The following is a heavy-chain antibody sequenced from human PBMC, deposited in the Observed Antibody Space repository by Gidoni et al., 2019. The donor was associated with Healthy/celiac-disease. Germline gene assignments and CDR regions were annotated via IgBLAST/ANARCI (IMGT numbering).Heavy chain of an antibody. Sequence: QLQLQESGPGLVKPSETLSLTCTVPGGSISSSSYYWGWIRQPPGTGLEWIGSNYYSGSTYYNPALKSRVTISVNTSKNQFYLKLSSVTAADTAVYYWARHWAELELQEYNGFDPWGQGTLVTVSS. CDR1: GGSISSSSYY. J-gene: IGHJ5*02. V-gene: IGHV4-39*01. CDR2: NYYSGST. CDR3: ARHWAELELQEYNGFDP. D-gene: IGHD1-7*01.